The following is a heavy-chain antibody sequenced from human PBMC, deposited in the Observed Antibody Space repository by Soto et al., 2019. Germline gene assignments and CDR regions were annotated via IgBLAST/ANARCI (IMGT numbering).Heavy chain of an antibody. CDR1: GYTFTSYG. CDR2: MNPNSGNT. Sequence: ASVKVSCKASGYTFTSYGLSWVRQAPGQGLEWMGWMNPNSGNTGYAQKFQGRVTMTRNTSISTAYMELSSLRSEDTAVYYCARTLYGDNVDYWGQGTLVTVSS. CDR3: ARTLYGDNVDY. D-gene: IGHD4-17*01. V-gene: IGHV1-8*01. J-gene: IGHJ4*02.